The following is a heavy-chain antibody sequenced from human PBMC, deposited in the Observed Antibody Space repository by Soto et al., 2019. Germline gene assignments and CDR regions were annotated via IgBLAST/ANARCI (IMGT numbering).Heavy chain of an antibody. D-gene: IGHD1-26*01. Sequence: SMSLSSAVSVFTFSIFWMSWVRQTPGKGLEWVANINQDGSEKYYVDSVKGRFTISRDNAKNSLYLQMNSLRAEDTAVYYCARELIVGPAEYFQHWGQGTLVTVSS. CDR2: INQDGSEK. J-gene: IGHJ1*01. CDR3: ARELIVGPAEYFQH. CDR1: VFTFSIFW. V-gene: IGHV3-7*01.